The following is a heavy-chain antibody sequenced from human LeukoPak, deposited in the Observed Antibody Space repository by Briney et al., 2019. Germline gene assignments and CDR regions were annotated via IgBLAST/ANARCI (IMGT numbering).Heavy chain of an antibody. Sequence: SETLSLTCTVSGGSISSSSYYWGWIRQPPGKGLEWIGSIYYSGSTYYNPSLKSRVTISADTSKNQFSLKLSSVTAADTAVYYCARQSRDPSAFDIWGQGTMVTVSS. CDR1: GGSISSSSYY. D-gene: IGHD2-21*02. CDR2: IYYSGST. CDR3: ARQSRDPSAFDI. V-gene: IGHV4-39*01. J-gene: IGHJ3*02.